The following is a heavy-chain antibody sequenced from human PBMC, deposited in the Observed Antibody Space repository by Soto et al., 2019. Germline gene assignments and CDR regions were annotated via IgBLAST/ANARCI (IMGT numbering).Heavy chain of an antibody. CDR1: GFTFRTYA. V-gene: IGHV3-23*01. Sequence: RLSCAASGFTFRTYAMSWVRQAAGKGLEWVSTISGTGGSTSYADSVKGRSTISRDNSKNRLYLQMNSLRAEDTAVYYCASDLVGASDSYGLDVWGQGTPVTVSS. J-gene: IGHJ6*02. CDR3: ASDLVGASDSYGLDV. D-gene: IGHD1-26*01. CDR2: ISGTGGST.